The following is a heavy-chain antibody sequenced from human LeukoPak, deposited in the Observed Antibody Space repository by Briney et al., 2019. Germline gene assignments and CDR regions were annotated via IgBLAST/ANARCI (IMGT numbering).Heavy chain of an antibody. Sequence: GGSLRLSCAASGFTLSSYAMSWVRQAPGKGLEWVSAISGSGGSTYYADSVKGRFTISRDNSKNTLYLQMNSLRAEDTAVYYCAKDAYYDSSGYLAGGYFDYWGQGTLVTVSS. D-gene: IGHD3-22*01. CDR2: ISGSGGST. CDR3: AKDAYYDSSGYLAGGYFDY. V-gene: IGHV3-23*01. CDR1: GFTLSSYA. J-gene: IGHJ4*02.